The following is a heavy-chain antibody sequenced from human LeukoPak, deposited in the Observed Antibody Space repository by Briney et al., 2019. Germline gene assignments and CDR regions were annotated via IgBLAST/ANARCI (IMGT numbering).Heavy chain of an antibody. V-gene: IGHV3-23*01. CDR3: ARDRYYYDSSGYYSAFDT. J-gene: IGHJ3*02. Sequence: GGSLRLSCAASGFTFSSYAMSWVRQAPGKGLEWVSAISGSGGSTYYAASVRGRFTISRDTSRSTLYLQMNSLRAEDAAVYYCARDRYYYDSSGYYSAFDTWGQGTMVTVSS. CDR2: ISGSGGST. D-gene: IGHD3-22*01. CDR1: GFTFSSYA.